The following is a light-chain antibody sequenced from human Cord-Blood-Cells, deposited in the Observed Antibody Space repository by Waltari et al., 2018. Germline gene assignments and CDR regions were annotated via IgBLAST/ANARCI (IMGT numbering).Light chain of an antibody. CDR3: YLTDSSGNHSWV. J-gene: IGLJ1*01. CDR1: ALPKKY. CDR2: EDS. V-gene: IGLV3-10*01. Sequence: SYELTQPPSVSVSPGQTARITCSGDALPKKYAYWYQQESGQAPVLGIYEDSKRPPGIPERFSGSSAGTMATLTISGAQVEDEADYYCYLTDSSGNHSWVFGTGTKVTVL.